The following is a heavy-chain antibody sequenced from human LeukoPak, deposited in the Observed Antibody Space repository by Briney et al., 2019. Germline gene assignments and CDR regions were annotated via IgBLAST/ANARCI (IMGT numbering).Heavy chain of an antibody. CDR3: AREPPTNRDSSNYGN. CDR1: GFTFDDYA. Sequence: PGRSLRLSCAASGFTFDDYAMHWVRQAPGKGLEWVASIKQDGSEKYYVDSVKGRFTISRDNTKNSVYLQMDSLRAEDTAVYNCAREPPTNRDSSNYGNWGQGTLVTVSS. V-gene: IGHV3-7*01. J-gene: IGHJ4*02. D-gene: IGHD4-11*01. CDR2: IKQDGSEK.